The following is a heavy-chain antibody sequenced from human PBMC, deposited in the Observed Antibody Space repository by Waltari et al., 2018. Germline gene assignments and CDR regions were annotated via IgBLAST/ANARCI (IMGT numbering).Heavy chain of an antibody. D-gene: IGHD2-15*01. CDR3: ARGRGVVAGYFDY. V-gene: IGHV4-34*01. CDR2: INHSGST. J-gene: IGHJ4*02. CDR1: GGSFSGYY. Sequence: QVQLQQWGAGLLKPSETLSLTCAVYGGSFSGYYCSWIRQPPGKGLECIGEINHSGSTNYNPSLKSRVTISVDTSKNQFSLKLSSVTAADTAVYYCARGRGVVAGYFDYWGQGTLVTVSS.